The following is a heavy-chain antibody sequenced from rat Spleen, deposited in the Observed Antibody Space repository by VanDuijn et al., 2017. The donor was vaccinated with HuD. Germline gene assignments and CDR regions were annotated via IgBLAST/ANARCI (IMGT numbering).Heavy chain of an antibody. V-gene: IGHV5-29*01. J-gene: IGHJ1*01. Sequence: EVQLVESDGGLVQPGRSLKLSCAASGFTFSDFYMAWVRQAQTKGLEWVATISYDGSKTYYRDSVKGRFTISRDNARSTLNLHMDSLRSEDTAIYYCTRRGYLSDWYFDFWGPGTMVTVSS. CDR1: GFTFSDFY. D-gene: IGHD4-4*01. CDR3: TRRGYLSDWYFDF. CDR2: ISYDGSKT.